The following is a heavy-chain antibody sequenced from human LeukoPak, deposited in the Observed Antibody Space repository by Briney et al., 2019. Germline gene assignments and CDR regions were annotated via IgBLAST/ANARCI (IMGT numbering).Heavy chain of an antibody. D-gene: IGHD4-17*01. J-gene: IGHJ6*03. CDR3: AKGTVTIRSYYYYYMDV. V-gene: IGHV3-23*01. Sequence: GRSLRLSCAASGFTFSSYAMSWVRQAPGKGLEWVSAISGSGGSTYYADSVKGRFTISRDNSKNTLYLQMNSLRAEDTAVYYCAKGTVTIRSYYYYYMDVWGKGTTVTVSS. CDR1: GFTFSSYA. CDR2: ISGSGGST.